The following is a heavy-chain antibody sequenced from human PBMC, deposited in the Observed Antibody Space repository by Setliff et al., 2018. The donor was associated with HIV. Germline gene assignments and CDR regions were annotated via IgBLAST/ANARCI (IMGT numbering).Heavy chain of an antibody. CDR3: ARVISGRGRELPDFDY. J-gene: IGHJ4*02. D-gene: IGHD3-10*01. CDR1: GYTLTNYD. V-gene: IGHV1-8*02. Sequence: ASVKVSCKASGYTLTNYDINWVRQATGQGLEWMGWMNPSGATGYAQEFQGRVTMTRDTSISTAYMELSSLRSEETAVYYCARVISGRGRELPDFDYWGQGTQVTSPQ. CDR2: MNPSGAT.